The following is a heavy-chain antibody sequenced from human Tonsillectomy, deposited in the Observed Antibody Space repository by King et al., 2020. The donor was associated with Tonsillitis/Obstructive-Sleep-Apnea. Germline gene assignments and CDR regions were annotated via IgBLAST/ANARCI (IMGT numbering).Heavy chain of an antibody. CDR3: ARVSSQLLFMDV. Sequence: QLQESGPGLVKASQTLSPTCTVSGGSISSGGYDWSWIRQHPGKGLEWIGYIYYRGSTSYNPSLKSRVTISVDTSKKQFSLKLNSVTAADTAVYYCARVSSQLLFMDVWGQGTTVTVSS. CDR2: IYYRGST. J-gene: IGHJ6*02. V-gene: IGHV4-31*03. CDR1: GGSISSGGYD. D-gene: IGHD2-2*01.